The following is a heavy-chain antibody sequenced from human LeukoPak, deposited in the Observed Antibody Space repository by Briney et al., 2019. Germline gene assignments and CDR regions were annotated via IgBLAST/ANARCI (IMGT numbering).Heavy chain of an antibody. CDR2: ISNGKT. D-gene: IGHD2-21*02. CDR1: GFPFRSHA. CDR3: VREAGYCASVCLKSNWFDP. J-gene: IGHJ5*02. V-gene: IGHV3-23*01. Sequence: QSGGSLRLSCAASGFPFRSHAMSCVPEPPGKGLEWVSAISNGKTYYADSVTCRFTISRDVSKNTVYLQMNSLRDEDPALYYCVREAGYCASVCLKSNWFDPWGQGTLVTVSS.